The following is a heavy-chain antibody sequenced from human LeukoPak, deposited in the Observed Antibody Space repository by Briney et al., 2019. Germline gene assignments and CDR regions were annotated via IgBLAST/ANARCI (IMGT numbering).Heavy chain of an antibody. J-gene: IGHJ3*02. CDR1: GFTFTAYA. CDR3: AKDRRYCSDTRCYQAFDI. Sequence: TGGSLRLSCAASGFTFTAYAMHWVRQAPGKGLEWVAFMRYDGNNKYYTESVKGRFTISRDNSKNTLYLQMNSLRAEDTALYYCAKDRRYCSDTRCYQAFDIWGQGTMVTVSS. CDR2: MRYDGNNK. V-gene: IGHV3-30*02. D-gene: IGHD2-2*01.